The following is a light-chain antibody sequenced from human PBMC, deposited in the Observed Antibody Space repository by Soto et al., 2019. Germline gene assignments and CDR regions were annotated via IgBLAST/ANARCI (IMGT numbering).Light chain of an antibody. CDR1: SSNIGAGYD. Sequence: QSVLTQPPSVSGAPGQRVTISCTGSSSNIGAGYDVHWYQQLPGTAPKLLIFSNKNRPSGVPDRFSGSKSGTSASLAITGLQAEDEADYYCQSYDSSLSAYVVFGGGTKVTVL. CDR3: QSYDSSLSAYVV. J-gene: IGLJ2*01. CDR2: SNK. V-gene: IGLV1-40*01.